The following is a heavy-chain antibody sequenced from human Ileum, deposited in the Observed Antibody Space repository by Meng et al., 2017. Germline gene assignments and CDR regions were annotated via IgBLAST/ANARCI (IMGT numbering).Heavy chain of an antibody. V-gene: IGHV1-18*01. D-gene: IGHD2-2*01. Sequence: QVHLVQSGPEVRKPGASVKVYCQASGYSFTNYGINWVRQAPGKGLEWMGWTSTYNSNRNYAQSLQGRVTMTTDTSTTTAYMELRSLTFDDTAVYYCARGRHCSSTTCYLSDSWGQGTLVTVSP. CDR3: ARGRHCSSTTCYLSDS. J-gene: IGHJ4*02. CDR2: TSTYNSNR. CDR1: GYSFTNYG.